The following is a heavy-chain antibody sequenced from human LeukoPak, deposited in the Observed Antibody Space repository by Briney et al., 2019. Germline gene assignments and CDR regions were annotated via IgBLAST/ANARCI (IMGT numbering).Heavy chain of an antibody. D-gene: IGHD3-10*01. Sequence: GGSLRLSCAASGFTFDDYAMHWVRQAPGKGLEWVSGISWNSGSIGYADSVKGRFTISRDNAKNSLYLQMNSLRAEDMALYYCAKDSMVRGVTHVGAFDIWGQGTMVTVSS. J-gene: IGHJ3*02. CDR2: ISWNSGSI. CDR3: AKDSMVRGVTHVGAFDI. CDR1: GFTFDDYA. V-gene: IGHV3-9*03.